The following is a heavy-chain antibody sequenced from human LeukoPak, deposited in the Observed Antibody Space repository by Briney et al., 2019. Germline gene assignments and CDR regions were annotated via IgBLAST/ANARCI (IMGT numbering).Heavy chain of an antibody. CDR3: ARYNLLNRNYYDSSGSHGGLDY. D-gene: IGHD3-22*01. CDR2: GNAGNGDT. J-gene: IGHJ4*02. Sequence: GASVKVSCKASGYTLTIYAMHWVRQAPGQRLEWMGWGNAGNGDTKYSQEFQGRGTITRDTSASTAYMELSSLRSEDMAVYYCARYNLLNRNYYDSSGSHGGLDYWGQETPDTVPS. V-gene: IGHV1-3*02. CDR1: GYTLTIYA.